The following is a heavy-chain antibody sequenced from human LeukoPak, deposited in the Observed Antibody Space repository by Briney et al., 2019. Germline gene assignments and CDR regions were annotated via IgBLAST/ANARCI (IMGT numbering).Heavy chain of an antibody. V-gene: IGHV4-34*01. CDR2: INRSGST. CDR1: RGSLRGYY. Sequence: SETLSLTCAVYRGSLRGYYWSCIRQPPGKGLEWIGEINRSGSTNYNPSLKSRVTISVDTSKNQFSLKLSSVTAADTAVYYCARGCSSTSCYRRGWRNWFDPWGQGTLVTVSS. J-gene: IGHJ5*02. CDR3: ARGCSSTSCYRRGWRNWFDP. D-gene: IGHD2-2*01.